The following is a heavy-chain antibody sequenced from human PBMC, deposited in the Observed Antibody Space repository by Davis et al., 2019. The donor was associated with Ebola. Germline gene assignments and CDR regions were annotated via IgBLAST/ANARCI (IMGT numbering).Heavy chain of an antibody. V-gene: IGHV4-59*01. D-gene: IGHD3-22*01. CDR1: GGSISSYY. CDR3: ARVGHYYDSSGYLPRD. J-gene: IGHJ3*01. Sequence: PSETLSLTCTVSGGSISSYYWSWIRQPPGKGLEWIGYIYYSGSTNYNPSLKSRVTISVDTSKNQFSLKLSSVTAADTAVYYCARVGHYYDSSGYLPRDWGQGTMVTVSS. CDR2: IYYSGST.